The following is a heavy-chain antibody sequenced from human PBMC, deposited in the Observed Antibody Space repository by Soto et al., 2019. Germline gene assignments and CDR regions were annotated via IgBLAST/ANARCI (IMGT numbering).Heavy chain of an antibody. CDR2: ISSSSSTI. V-gene: IGHV3-48*02. CDR1: GFTFSSYS. D-gene: IGHD1-26*01. J-gene: IGHJ6*02. CDR3: ASKGATSYYYGMDV. Sequence: GGSLRLSCAASGFTFSSYSMNWVRQAPGKGLEWVSYISSSSSTIYYADSVKGRFTISRDNAKNSLYLQMNSLRDEDTAVYYCASKGATSYYYGMDVWGQGTTVTVS.